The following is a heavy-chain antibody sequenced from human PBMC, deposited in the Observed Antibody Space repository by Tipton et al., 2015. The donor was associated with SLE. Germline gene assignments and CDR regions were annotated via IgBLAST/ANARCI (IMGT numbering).Heavy chain of an antibody. V-gene: IGHV4-59*11. CDR3: ARSTTTMNLPRFDF. CDR2: IYYTGST. J-gene: IGHJ4*02. CDR1: GGSLSSQY. D-gene: IGHD4-17*01. Sequence: TLSLTCTVSGGSLSSQYWSWIRQPPGKGLEWIGYIYYTGSTKYNPSLKSRVAISVDMSKNQFSLKLSSVTAADTAAYFCARSTTTMNLPRFDFWGLGTLVTVSS.